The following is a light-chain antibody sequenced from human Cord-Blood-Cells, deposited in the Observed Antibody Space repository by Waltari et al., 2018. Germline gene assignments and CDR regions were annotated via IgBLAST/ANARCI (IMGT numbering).Light chain of an antibody. J-gene: IGLJ1*01. CDR2: GTS. CDR1: SSNIGAGYD. V-gene: IGLV1-40*01. CDR3: QSYDSSLSGYV. Sequence: QSVLTQPPSVSGAPGQRVTISRTGSSSNIGAGYDVHWYQQLPGTAPKLLIYGTSNRPSGVPDRFSGSKSGTSASLAITGLQAEDEADYYCQSYDSSLSGYVFGTGTKVTVL.